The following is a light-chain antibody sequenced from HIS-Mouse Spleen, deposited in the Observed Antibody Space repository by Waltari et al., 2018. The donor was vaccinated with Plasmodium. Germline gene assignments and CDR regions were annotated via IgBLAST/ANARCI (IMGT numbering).Light chain of an antibody. CDR3: QQYNNWPPYT. J-gene: IGKJ2*01. CDR2: GSS. CDR1: LSVSSN. V-gene: IGKV3-15*01. Sequence: EIVMTQSPATLSVSPGERATLSCRASLSVSSNLAWYHQKPGQAPRLLIYGSSTGATGSPARFSGSGSGTEFTLTISSMQSEDFAVYYCQQYNNWPPYTFGQGTKLEIK.